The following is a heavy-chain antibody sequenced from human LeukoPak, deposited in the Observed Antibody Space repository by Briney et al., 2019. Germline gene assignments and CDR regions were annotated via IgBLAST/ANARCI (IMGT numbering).Heavy chain of an antibody. CDR3: AKDLDTAMSNYFDY. CDR1: GFTFGSYG. D-gene: IGHD5-18*01. V-gene: IGHV3-30*18. J-gene: IGHJ4*02. CDR2: ISYDGSNK. Sequence: PGRSLRLSCAASGFTFGSYGMHWVRQAPGKGLEWVAVISYDGSNKYYADSVKGRFTISRDNSKNTLCLQMNSLRAEDTAVYYCAKDLDTAMSNYFDYWGQGTLVTVSS.